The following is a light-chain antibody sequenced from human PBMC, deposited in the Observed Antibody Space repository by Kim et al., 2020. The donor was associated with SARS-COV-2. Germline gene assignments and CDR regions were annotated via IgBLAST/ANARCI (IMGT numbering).Light chain of an antibody. J-gene: IGKJ1*01. CDR1: QSVSSSY. CDR2: GES. Sequence: SAGERATPSCRASQSVSSSYLAWYQQRPGQAPRLVIYGESRRATGIPDRFSGSGSGTDFSLIISRLEPEDFAVYYCQKYGSSPWTFGQGTKVEIK. CDR3: QKYGSSPWT. V-gene: IGKV3-20*01.